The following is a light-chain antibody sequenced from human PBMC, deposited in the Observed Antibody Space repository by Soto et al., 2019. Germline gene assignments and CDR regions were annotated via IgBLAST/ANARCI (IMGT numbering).Light chain of an antibody. CDR2: GAS. Sequence: IVMSQSPATLSVAPGARVTFSCRASQGISRKVAWYQHKPGQAPRLLISGASTGATGIPARFSGSGSGTEFTLTISILQPDDFATYYCQQYNSYCTFGQGTKVEIK. CDR1: QGISRK. CDR3: QQYNSYCT. V-gene: IGKV3-15*01. J-gene: IGKJ1*01.